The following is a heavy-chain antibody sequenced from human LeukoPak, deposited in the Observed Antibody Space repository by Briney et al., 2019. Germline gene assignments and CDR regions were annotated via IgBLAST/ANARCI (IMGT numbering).Heavy chain of an antibody. V-gene: IGHV3-30-3*01. CDR2: ISYDGSNK. CDR1: GFTFSSYA. CDR3: ARDRPENTYYFDY. D-gene: IGHD1-14*01. J-gene: IGHJ4*02. Sequence: PGGSLRLSCAASGFTFSSYAMHWVRQAPGKGLEWVAVISYDGSNKYYADSVKGRFTISRDNSKNTLYLQMNSLRAEDTAVYYCARDRPENTYYFDYWGQGTLVTVSS.